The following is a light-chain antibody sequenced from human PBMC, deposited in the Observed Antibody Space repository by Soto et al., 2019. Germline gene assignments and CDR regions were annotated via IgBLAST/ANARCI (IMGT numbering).Light chain of an antibody. CDR1: QSVSSN. CDR3: QQYNNWPWT. J-gene: IGKJ1*01. CDR2: GAS. V-gene: IGKV3-15*01. Sequence: EIVMTQSPAPLSVSPGERATLSCRASQSVSSNLAWYQQKPGQAPRLLIYGASSRATGIPARFSGSGSGTEFTLTIRSLQSEDFAVYYCQQYNNWPWTFGQGTKVEIK.